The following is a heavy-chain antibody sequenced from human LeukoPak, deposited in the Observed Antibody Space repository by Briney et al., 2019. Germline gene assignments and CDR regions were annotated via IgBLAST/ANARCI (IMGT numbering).Heavy chain of an antibody. Sequence: SETLSLTCTVSGGSTSSYYWSWIRQPPGKGLEWIGYIYYSGSTNYNPSLKSRVTISVDTSKNQFSLKLSSVTAADTAVYYCARHDDPGSSWYDYYYGMDVWGQGTTVTVSS. D-gene: IGHD6-13*01. J-gene: IGHJ6*02. V-gene: IGHV4-59*08. CDR2: IYYSGST. CDR3: ARHDDPGSSWYDYYYGMDV. CDR1: GGSTSSYY.